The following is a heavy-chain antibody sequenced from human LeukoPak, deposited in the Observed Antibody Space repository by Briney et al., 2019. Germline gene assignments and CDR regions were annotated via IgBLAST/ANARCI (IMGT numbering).Heavy chain of an antibody. CDR1: GYTLTELS. J-gene: IGHJ4*02. Sequence: ASVKVSCKVSGYTLTELSMHWVRQAPGKGLEWMGGFDPEDGETNYAQKFQGRVTITTDESTSTAYMELSSLRSEDTAVYYCARSLVATMYYYFDYWGQGTLVTVSS. CDR3: ARSLVATMYYYFDY. CDR2: FDPEDGET. V-gene: IGHV1-24*01. D-gene: IGHD5-12*01.